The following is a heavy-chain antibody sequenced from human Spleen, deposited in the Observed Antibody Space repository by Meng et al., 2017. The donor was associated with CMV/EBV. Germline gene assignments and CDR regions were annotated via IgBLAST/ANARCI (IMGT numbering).Heavy chain of an antibody. CDR3: ARNHDFTNYGVY. CDR2: MSSSSSTI. Sequence: GESLKISCAASGFTFSSYSMNWVRQAPGKGLEWISYMSSSSSTIYYADSVKGRFTISRDNSKNSLYLQMNSLRAEDTAVYYCARNHDFTNYGVYWGQGTLVTVSS. J-gene: IGHJ4*02. V-gene: IGHV3-48*04. D-gene: IGHD4-11*01. CDR1: GFTFSSYS.